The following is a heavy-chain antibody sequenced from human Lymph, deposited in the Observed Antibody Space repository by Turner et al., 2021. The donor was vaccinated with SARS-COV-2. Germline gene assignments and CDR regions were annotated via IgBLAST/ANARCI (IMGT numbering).Heavy chain of an antibody. Sequence: QVQLVESGGGVVHPGRSLRPPCAASGFPFSSHGRHWVRQAPGKGLEWVAVIWYDGSNKYHADSVKGRFTISRDNSKNTLYLQMNSLRAEDTAVYYCAREGVVGATSGLDYWGQGTLVTVSS. CDR2: IWYDGSNK. V-gene: IGHV3-33*01. CDR3: AREGVVGATSGLDY. CDR1: GFPFSSHG. J-gene: IGHJ4*02. D-gene: IGHD1-26*01.